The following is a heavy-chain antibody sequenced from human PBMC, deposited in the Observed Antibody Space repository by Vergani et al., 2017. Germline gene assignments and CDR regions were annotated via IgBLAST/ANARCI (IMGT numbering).Heavy chain of an antibody. CDR1: GFTFSSYG. J-gene: IGHJ6*02. CDR3: AKDGGGSSSWNYYYYGMDV. V-gene: IGHV3-30*02. D-gene: IGHD6-13*01. CDR2: IRYDGSNK. Sequence: QVQLVESGGGVVQPGGSLRLSCAASGFTFSSYGMHWVRQAPGKGLEWVAFIRYDGSNKYYADSVKGRFTISRDNSKNTLYLQMNSLRAEDTAAYYCAKDGGGSSSWNYYYYGMDVWGQGTTVTVSS.